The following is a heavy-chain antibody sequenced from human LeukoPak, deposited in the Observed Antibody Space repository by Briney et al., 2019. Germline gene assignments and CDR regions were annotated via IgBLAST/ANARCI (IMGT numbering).Heavy chain of an antibody. CDR2: IYYSGST. CDR1: GGSISSGGYY. V-gene: IGHV4-31*03. D-gene: IGHD1-26*01. J-gene: IGHJ3*02. Sequence: PSETLSLTCTVSGGSISSGGYYWSWIRQHPGKGLEWIGYIYYSGSTYNNPSLKSRVTISVDTSKNQFSLKLSSVTAADTAVYYCASTLTAPSIVGARHAAFDIWGQGTMVTVSS. CDR3: ASTLTAPSIVGARHAAFDI.